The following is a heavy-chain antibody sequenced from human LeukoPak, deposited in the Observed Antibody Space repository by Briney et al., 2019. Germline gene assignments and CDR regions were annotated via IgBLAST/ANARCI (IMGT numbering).Heavy chain of an antibody. J-gene: IGHJ4*02. Sequence: PSETLSLTCTVSGGSISSSSYYWGWIRQPPGKGLEWIGSIYYSGSTYYNPSLKSRVTISVDTSKNQFSLKLSSVTAADTAVYYCARDTGGDSPGDYWGQGTLVTVSS. D-gene: IGHD2-21*02. CDR3: ARDTGGDSPGDY. V-gene: IGHV4-39*07. CDR1: GGSISSSSYY. CDR2: IYYSGST.